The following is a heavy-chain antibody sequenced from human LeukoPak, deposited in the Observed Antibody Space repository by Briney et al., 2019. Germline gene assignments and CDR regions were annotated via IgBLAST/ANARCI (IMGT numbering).Heavy chain of an antibody. CDR2: ISHSGNS. CDR1: GGSFSGYY. Sequence: SETLSLTCAVYGGSFSGYYWSWIRQPPGKGLEWIGEISHSGNSNYNPSLKSRVTISVDTSKNQFSLRLSSPTAADAALYYCARGLNYSDTTGYYPAYMDVWGRGTTVTVSS. D-gene: IGHD3-22*01. J-gene: IGHJ6*03. V-gene: IGHV4-34*01. CDR3: ARGLNYSDTTGYYPAYMDV.